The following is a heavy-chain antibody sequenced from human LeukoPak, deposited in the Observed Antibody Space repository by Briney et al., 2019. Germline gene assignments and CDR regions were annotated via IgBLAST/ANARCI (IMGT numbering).Heavy chain of an antibody. CDR2: ITSSGETT. V-gene: IGHV3-23*01. CDR1: GFTFSNFA. CDR3: ARGGGSYYGIIDY. Sequence: PGGSLGLSCATSGFTFSNFAMSWVRQAPGTGLECVSAITSSGETTYCADSVKGRFTISRDNSKNTLYLQMNSLRAEDTAVYYCARGGGSYYGIIDYWGQGTLVSVSS. D-gene: IGHD1-26*01. J-gene: IGHJ4*02.